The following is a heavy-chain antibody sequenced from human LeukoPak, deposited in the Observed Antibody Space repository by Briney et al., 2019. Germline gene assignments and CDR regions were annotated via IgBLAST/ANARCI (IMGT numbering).Heavy chain of an antibody. Sequence: GGSLRLSCAASGVTFSSYAMSWVRQAPGKGLEWVSSISGSGGSTYYADSVKGRFTISRDHSKNTLYLQMNSLRAEDTAIYYCAKDLGRYSHGYFDYWGQGTLVTVSS. J-gene: IGHJ4*02. CDR2: ISGSGGST. V-gene: IGHV3-23*01. CDR3: AKDLGRYSHGYFDY. CDR1: GVTFSSYA. D-gene: IGHD5-18*01.